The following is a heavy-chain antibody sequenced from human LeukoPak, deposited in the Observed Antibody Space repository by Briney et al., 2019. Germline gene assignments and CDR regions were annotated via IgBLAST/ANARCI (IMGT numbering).Heavy chain of an antibody. CDR3: ARVVGATKRYYYYGIDV. CDR2: IYYSGST. Sequence: SETLSLTCTVPGGSISSYYWSWIRQPPGKGLEWIGYIYYSGSTNYNPSLKSRVTISVDTSKNQFSLKLSSVTAADTAVYYCARVVGATKRYYYYGIDVWGQGTTVTVSS. J-gene: IGHJ6*02. D-gene: IGHD1-26*01. CDR1: GGSISSYY. V-gene: IGHV4-59*01.